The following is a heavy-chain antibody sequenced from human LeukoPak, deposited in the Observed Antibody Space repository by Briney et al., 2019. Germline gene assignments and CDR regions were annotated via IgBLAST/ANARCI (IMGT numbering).Heavy chain of an antibody. Sequence: PGGSLRLSCAASGFTFSSYAMHWVRQAPGKGLEWVAVISYDGSNKYYADSVKGRFTISRDNSTNTLYLQMNSLRAEDTAVYYCARGLARAHFFDYWGQGTLVTVSS. CDR2: ISYDGSNK. V-gene: IGHV3-30*04. CDR1: GFTFSSYA. J-gene: IGHJ4*02. CDR3: ARGLARAHFFDY. D-gene: IGHD2/OR15-2a*01.